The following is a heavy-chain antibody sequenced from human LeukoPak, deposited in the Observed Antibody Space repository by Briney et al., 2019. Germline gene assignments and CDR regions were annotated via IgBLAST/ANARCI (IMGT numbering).Heavy chain of an antibody. CDR3: AKDMFEWGTYSSGWYGEDS. D-gene: IGHD6-19*01. CDR2: ISWNSGSI. J-gene: IGHJ4*02. Sequence: GGSLRLSCTASGFTFDEFAMHWVRQAPGKGLEWVSGISWNSGSIAYADSVRDRFTISRDNAKNSLYLQMNSLRPEDTAVYYCAKDMFEWGTYSSGWYGEDSWGQGTLVIVSS. V-gene: IGHV3-9*01. CDR1: GFTFDEFA.